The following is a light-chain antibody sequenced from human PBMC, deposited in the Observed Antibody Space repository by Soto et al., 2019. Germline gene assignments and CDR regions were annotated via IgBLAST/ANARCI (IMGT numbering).Light chain of an antibody. J-gene: IGKJ4*01. CDR3: QHSYKSLT. CDR1: DNIGSN. V-gene: IGKV1-39*01. Sequence: DIPLTLSPASLSASVGDRVTITCRASDNIGSNLNWYQHQLGTAPKLLIYAASSLQGGVPSRFSGSGSGTQFTLTIICLQPEAFATYYCQHSYKSLTFRGGTWVDI. CDR2: AAS.